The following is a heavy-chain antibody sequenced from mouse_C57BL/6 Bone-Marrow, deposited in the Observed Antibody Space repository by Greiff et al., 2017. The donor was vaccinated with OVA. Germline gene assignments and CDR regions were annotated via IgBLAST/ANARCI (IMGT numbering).Heavy chain of an antibody. J-gene: IGHJ2*01. D-gene: IGHD2-3*01. Sequence: QVQLQQPGAELVMPGASVKLSCKASGYTFTSYWMHWVKQRPGQGLEWIGEIDPSDSYTNYNQKFKGKSTLTVDKSSSTAYMQLSSLTSEDSAVYYCARWRGWLPSFDYWGQGTTLTVSS. CDR2: IDPSDSYT. CDR1: GYTFTSYW. V-gene: IGHV1-69*01. CDR3: ARWRGWLPSFDY.